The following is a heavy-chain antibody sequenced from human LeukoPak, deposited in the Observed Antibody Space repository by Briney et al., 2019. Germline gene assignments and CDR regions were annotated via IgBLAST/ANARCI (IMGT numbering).Heavy chain of an antibody. Sequence: PSETLSLTCTVSGDSISTSNSYWGWIRQPPGKGLEWIGSIYYSGNTYYNASLKSRVTISVDTSKNQFSLKLSSVTAADTAVYYCARDPYPWSFDYWGQGTLVTVSS. CDR3: ARDPYPWSFDY. CDR2: IYYSGNT. CDR1: GDSISTSNSY. J-gene: IGHJ4*02. D-gene: IGHD3-3*01. V-gene: IGHV4-39*07.